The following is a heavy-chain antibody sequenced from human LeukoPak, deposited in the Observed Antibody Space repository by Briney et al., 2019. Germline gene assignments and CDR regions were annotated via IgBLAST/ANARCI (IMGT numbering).Heavy chain of an antibody. CDR1: GYSFTSYW. Sequence: GESLRISCKGSGYSFTSYWIRWVRQMPGKGLEWMGRIDPSDSYTNYSPSFQGHVTISADKSISTAYLQWSSLKASDTAMYYCARHVEYCSSTSCYRHNAFDIWGQGTMVTVFS. CDR2: IDPSDSYT. J-gene: IGHJ3*02. V-gene: IGHV5-10-1*01. D-gene: IGHD2-2*01. CDR3: ARHVEYCSSTSCYRHNAFDI.